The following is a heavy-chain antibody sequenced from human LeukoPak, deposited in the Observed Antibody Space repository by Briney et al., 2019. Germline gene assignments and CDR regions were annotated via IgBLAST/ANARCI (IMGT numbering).Heavy chain of an antibody. CDR1: GGSISSSSYY. Sequence: SETLSLTCTVSGGSISSSSYYWGWIRQPPGKGLEWIGSIYYSGSTYYNPSLKSRVTISVDTSKSQFSLKLSSVTAADTAVYYCARDPSGYSYGYSVWTNDYWGQGTLVTVSS. D-gene: IGHD5-18*01. J-gene: IGHJ4*02. CDR3: ARDPSGYSYGYSVWTNDY. CDR2: IYYSGST. V-gene: IGHV4-39*07.